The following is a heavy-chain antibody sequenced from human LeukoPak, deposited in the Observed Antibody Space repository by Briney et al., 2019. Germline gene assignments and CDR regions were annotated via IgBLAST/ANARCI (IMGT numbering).Heavy chain of an antibody. Sequence: GGSLRLSCAASGFTFSSYAMSWVRQAPGKGLEWVSAISGSGGSTYYADSAKGRFTISRDNSKNTLYLQMNSLRAEDTAVYYCAKDLGIAVAVYTFASGGQGPLATVS. V-gene: IGHV3-23*01. J-gene: IGHJ4*02. D-gene: IGHD6-19*01. CDR3: AKDLGIAVAVYTFAS. CDR2: ISGSGGST. CDR1: GFTFSSYA.